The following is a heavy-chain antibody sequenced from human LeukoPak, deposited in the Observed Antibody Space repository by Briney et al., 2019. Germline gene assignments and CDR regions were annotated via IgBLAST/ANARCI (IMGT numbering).Heavy chain of an antibody. J-gene: IGHJ4*02. CDR1: GFSFSSYS. Sequence: GGSLRLSCAASGFSFSSYSMNWVRQAPGKGLEWVSYITSSSSFTNYADSVKDRFTISRDNAKNSLYLQMNSLRAEDTAVYYCARGFEYSSSPYDYWGQGTLVTVSS. D-gene: IGHD6-6*01. CDR3: ARGFEYSSSPYDY. V-gene: IGHV3-21*05. CDR2: ITSSSSFT.